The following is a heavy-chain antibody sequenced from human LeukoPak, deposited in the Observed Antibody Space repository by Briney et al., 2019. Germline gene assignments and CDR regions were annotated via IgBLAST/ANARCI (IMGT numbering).Heavy chain of an antibody. V-gene: IGHV4-34*01. CDR2: INHSGST. CDR3: ARIWPRSSSSWHLGAFDI. Sequence: SSETLSLTCAVYGGSFSGYYWSWIRQPPGKGLEWIGEINHSGSTNYNPSLKSRVTISVDTSKNQFSLKLSSVTAADTAVYYCARIWPRSSSSWHLGAFDIWGQGTIVTVSS. D-gene: IGHD6-13*01. J-gene: IGHJ3*02. CDR1: GGSFSGYY.